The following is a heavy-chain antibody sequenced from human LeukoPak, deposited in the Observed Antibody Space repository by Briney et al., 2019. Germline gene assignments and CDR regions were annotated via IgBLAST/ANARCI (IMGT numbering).Heavy chain of an antibody. Sequence: GGSLRLSCAASGSTFSSYAMSWVRQAPGKGLEWVSAISGSGGSTYYADSVKGRLTISRDNSKNTLYLQMNSLRAEDTAVYYCAKALHLYYDSSGYAPLDYWGQGTLVTVSS. CDR1: GSTFSSYA. CDR2: ISGSGGST. D-gene: IGHD3-22*01. J-gene: IGHJ4*02. CDR3: AKALHLYYDSSGYAPLDY. V-gene: IGHV3-23*01.